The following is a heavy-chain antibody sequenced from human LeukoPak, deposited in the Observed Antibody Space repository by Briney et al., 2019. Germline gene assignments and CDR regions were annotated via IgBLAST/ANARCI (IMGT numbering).Heavy chain of an antibody. CDR3: ARHYDSSGFYFDY. Sequence: SETLSLTCTVSDGSISSYYWSWIRQPPGKGLEWIGYIYYSGSTSYNPSLKSRVTISVDTSKNQFSLTLSSVTAADTAVYYCARHYDSSGFYFDYWGQGTLVTVSS. J-gene: IGHJ4*02. CDR1: DGSISSYY. D-gene: IGHD3-22*01. V-gene: IGHV4-59*08. CDR2: IYYSGST.